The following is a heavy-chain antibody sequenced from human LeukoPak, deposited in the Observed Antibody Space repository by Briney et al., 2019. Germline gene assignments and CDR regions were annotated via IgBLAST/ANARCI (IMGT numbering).Heavy chain of an antibody. CDR1: GGSISSYY. CDR3: ARVTGYYDSSGYSYAFDI. D-gene: IGHD3-22*01. CDR2: IYYSGST. J-gene: IGHJ3*02. Sequence: SETLSLTCTVSGGSISSYYWSWIRQPPGKGLEWIGYIYYSGSTNYNPSLKSRVTISVDTSKNQFSLKLSSVTTADTAVYYCARVTGYYDSSGYSYAFDIWGQGTMVTVSS. V-gene: IGHV4-59*01.